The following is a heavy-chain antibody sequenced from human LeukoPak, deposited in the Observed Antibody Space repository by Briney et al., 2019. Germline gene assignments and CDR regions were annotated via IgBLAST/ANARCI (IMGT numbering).Heavy chain of an antibody. V-gene: IGHV4-59*12. CDR1: GGSISSYY. J-gene: IGHJ4*02. Sequence: SSETLSLTCTVSGGSISSYYWSWIRQPPGKGLEWIGYIYYSGSTNYNPSLKSRVTISVDTSKNQFSLKLSSVTAADTAVYYCARERVRGVISDLDYWGQGTLVTVSS. CDR2: IYYSGST. CDR3: ARERVRGVISDLDY. D-gene: IGHD3-10*01.